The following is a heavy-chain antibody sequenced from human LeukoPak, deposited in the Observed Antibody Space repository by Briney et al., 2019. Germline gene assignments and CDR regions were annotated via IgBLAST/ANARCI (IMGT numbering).Heavy chain of an antibody. CDR1: GFTLSSYG. CDR3: AKEVGSSYYYGMDV. D-gene: IGHD6-6*01. J-gene: IGHJ6*02. Sequence: GRPLRLSCAASGFTLSSYGMHWVRQAPGKGLEWVAVISYDGSNKYYADSVKGRFTISRDNSKNTLYLQMNSLRAEDTAVYYCAKEVGSSYYYGMDVWGQGTTVTVSS. V-gene: IGHV3-30*18. CDR2: ISYDGSNK.